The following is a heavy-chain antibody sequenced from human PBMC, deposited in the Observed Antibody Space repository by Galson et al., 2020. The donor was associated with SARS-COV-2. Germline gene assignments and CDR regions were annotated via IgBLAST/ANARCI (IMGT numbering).Heavy chain of an antibody. CDR1: GGSLTSGSYY. D-gene: IGHD4-17*01. CDR2: IYISGNT. Sequence: SETLSLTCTVTGGSLTSGSYYWTWIRQPAGKGLEWIGRIYISGNTDYNPSLRSRVTISLDTSKKQFSLKLESVTATDTAVYYCTKEDYGDYGVPWFDPWGQGTLVTVSS. CDR3: TKEDYGDYGVPWFDP. J-gene: IGHJ5*02. V-gene: IGHV4-61*02.